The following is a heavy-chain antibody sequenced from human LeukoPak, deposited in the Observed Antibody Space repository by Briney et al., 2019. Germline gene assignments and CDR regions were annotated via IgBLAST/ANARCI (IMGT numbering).Heavy chain of an antibody. J-gene: IGHJ4*02. V-gene: IGHV3-7*01. CDR2: IRRDGGEK. CDR3: ARDGYDSI. D-gene: IGHD3-22*01. CDR1: GFSFSDYW. Sequence: PGGSLRLSCAAFGFSFSDYWMSWVRQAPGKGLEWVANIRRDGGEKHYVDSVKGRFTISRDNAKNSLYLQMNSLRAEDTAVYYCARDGYDSIWGQGTRVTVSS.